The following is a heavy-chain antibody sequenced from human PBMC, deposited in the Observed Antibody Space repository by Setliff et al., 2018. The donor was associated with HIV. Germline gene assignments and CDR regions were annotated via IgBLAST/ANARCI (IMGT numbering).Heavy chain of an antibody. D-gene: IGHD2-21*02. CDR1: GYTLTNYD. J-gene: IGHJ4*02. CDR2: INPNDGVT. CDR3: ARQAYCAGDCYSPFDY. V-gene: IGHV1-46*01. Sequence: ASVKVSCKASGYTLTNYDISWVRQAPGQGLEWMGMINPNDGVTTLAQKFQDRVTLTRDTSTSTVHMDLSSLRSDDTAIFFGARQAYCAGDCYSPFDYWGQGALVTVSS.